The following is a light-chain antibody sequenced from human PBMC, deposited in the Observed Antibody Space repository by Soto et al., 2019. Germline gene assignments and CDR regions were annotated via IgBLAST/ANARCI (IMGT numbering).Light chain of an antibody. CDR3: TSYTTSSTGV. CDR2: DVN. Sequence: QSALTQPASVSGSPGQSIPISCTGTSSDVGAYNYVSWCQHHPGKAPKLIIYDVNNRPSGVSNRFSGSKSGNTASLTISGLQADDEAYYYCTSYTTSSTGVFGGGTKVTVL. V-gene: IGLV2-14*03. CDR1: SSDVGAYNY. J-gene: IGLJ3*02.